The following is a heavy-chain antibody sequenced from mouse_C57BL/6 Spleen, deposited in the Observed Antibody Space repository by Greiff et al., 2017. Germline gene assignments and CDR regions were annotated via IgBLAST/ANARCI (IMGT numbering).Heavy chain of an antibody. D-gene: IGHD1-1*01. V-gene: IGHV1-26*01. CDR1: GYTFTDYY. CDR3: ARIYYYGSSYPDY. CDR2: INPNNGGT. J-gene: IGHJ4*01. Sequence: EVQLQQSGPELVKPGASVKISCKASGYTFTDYYMNWVKQSHGKSLEWIGDINPNNGGTSYNQKFKGKATLTVDKSSSTAYMELRSLTSEDSAVYYCARIYYYGSSYPDYWGQGTSVTVSS.